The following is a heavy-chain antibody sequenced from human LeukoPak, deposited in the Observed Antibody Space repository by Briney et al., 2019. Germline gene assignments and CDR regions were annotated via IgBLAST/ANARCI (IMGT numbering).Heavy chain of an antibody. D-gene: IGHD3-9*01. CDR1: GVSISSSSYH. CDR2: IYYSGST. Sequence: KTSETLSLTCSVSGVSISSSSYHWGWIRQPLGKGLEWIASIYYSGSTYYSPSLKSRVTISVDTSKNQFSLKMSSVIAADTAVYYCASLLTYFDYWGQGTLVTVSS. J-gene: IGHJ4*02. V-gene: IGHV4-39*01. CDR3: ASLLTYFDY.